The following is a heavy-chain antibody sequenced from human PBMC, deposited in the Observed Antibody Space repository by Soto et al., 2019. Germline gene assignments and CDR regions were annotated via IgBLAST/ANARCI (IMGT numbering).Heavy chain of an antibody. CDR3: ARTFNPCPLYYYYYMDV. CDR1: GGSISSYY. D-gene: IGHD3-16*01. Sequence: QVQLQESGPGLVKPSETLSLTCTVSGGSISSYYWSWIRQPPGKGLEWIGYIYYSGSTNYNPSLKSRVTISVDTSKNQFSLKLSSVTAADTAVYYCARTFNPCPLYYYYYMDVWGKGTTVTVSS. J-gene: IGHJ6*03. CDR2: IYYSGST. V-gene: IGHV4-59*01.